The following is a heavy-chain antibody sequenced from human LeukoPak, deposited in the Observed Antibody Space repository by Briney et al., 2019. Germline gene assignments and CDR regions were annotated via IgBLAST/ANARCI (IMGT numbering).Heavy chain of an antibody. CDR2: IIPIFGTA. CDR1: GGTFSSYA. Sequence: SVKVSCTASGGTFSSYAISWVRQAPGQGLEWMGGIIPIFGTANYAQKFQGRVTITADESTSTAYMELSSLRSEDTAVYYCARDGRPMTIFGPTPHYYYYGMDVWGQGTTVTVSS. J-gene: IGHJ6*02. V-gene: IGHV1-69*13. CDR3: ARDGRPMTIFGPTPHYYYYGMDV. D-gene: IGHD3-3*01.